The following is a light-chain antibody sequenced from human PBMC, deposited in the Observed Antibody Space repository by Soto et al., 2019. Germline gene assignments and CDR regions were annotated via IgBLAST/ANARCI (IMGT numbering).Light chain of an antibody. CDR3: GSYTSATTWV. CDR1: SFKN. V-gene: IGLV2-14*03. Sequence: QSVLTQPASVSGSPGQSITISCTGTSFKNVSWYQQHPGQAPKLLIYDVSYRPSGISDRFSGSKSGNTASLSISGLQTEDEADYYCGSYTSATTWVFGGGTKLTVL. CDR2: DVS. J-gene: IGLJ3*02.